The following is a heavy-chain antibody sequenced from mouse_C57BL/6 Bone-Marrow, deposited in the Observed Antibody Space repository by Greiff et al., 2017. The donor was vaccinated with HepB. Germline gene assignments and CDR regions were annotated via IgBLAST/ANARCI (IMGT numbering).Heavy chain of an antibody. CDR2: IDPSDSYT. CDR1: GYTFTSYW. CDR3: AREAY. J-gene: IGHJ3*01. Sequence: VQLQQPGAELVKPGASVKLSCKASGYTFTSYWMQWVKQRPGQGLEWIGEIDPSDSYTNYNQKFKGKATLTVDTSSSTAYMQLSSLTSEDSAVYYCAREAYWGRGTRVTVSA. V-gene: IGHV1-50*01.